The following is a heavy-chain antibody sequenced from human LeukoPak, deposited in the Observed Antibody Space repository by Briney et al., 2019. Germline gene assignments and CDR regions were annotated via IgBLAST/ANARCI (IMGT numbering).Heavy chain of an antibody. Sequence: PGGPLRLSCAASGFTFSSSWMSWVRQAPGKGLEWVANIKQDGSEQYYVDSVKGRFTISRDNAKNSLYLQMNSLRAEDSAFYYCAREYCSGGTCYSPGYWGQGTLVTVSS. J-gene: IGHJ4*02. CDR3: AREYCSGGTCYSPGY. V-gene: IGHV3-7*03. D-gene: IGHD2-15*01. CDR1: GFTFSSSW. CDR2: IKQDGSEQ.